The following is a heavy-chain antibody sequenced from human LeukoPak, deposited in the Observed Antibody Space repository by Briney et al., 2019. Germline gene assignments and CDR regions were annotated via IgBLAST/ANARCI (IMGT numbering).Heavy chain of an antibody. CDR2: ISGNGIRT. D-gene: IGHD6-25*01. J-gene: IGHJ4*02. Sequence: SGGSPRLSCAASGFTFDDYAMHWVRQVPGKGLEWLCFISGNGIRTYYIDSVKDRFTISRDNSKNSLYVQMNSLRREDSAMYYCAKGSSSGSYLDSWGQGTRVTVSS. CDR3: AKGSSSGSYLDS. CDR1: GFTFDDYA. V-gene: IGHV3-43*02.